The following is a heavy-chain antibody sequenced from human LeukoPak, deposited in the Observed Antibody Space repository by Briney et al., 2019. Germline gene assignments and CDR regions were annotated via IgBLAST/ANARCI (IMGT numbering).Heavy chain of an antibody. J-gene: IGHJ4*02. Sequence: SQTLSLTCTVSGGSISSGDYYWSWIRQPPGKGLEWIGYIYYSGSTYYNPSLKSRVTISVDTTRNQFSLKLRSVTAADTAVYYCAVNLYSSGWYSDYWGQGTLVTVSS. V-gene: IGHV4-30-4*08. CDR1: GGSISSGDYY. CDR3: AVNLYSSGWYSDY. CDR2: IYYSGST. D-gene: IGHD6-19*01.